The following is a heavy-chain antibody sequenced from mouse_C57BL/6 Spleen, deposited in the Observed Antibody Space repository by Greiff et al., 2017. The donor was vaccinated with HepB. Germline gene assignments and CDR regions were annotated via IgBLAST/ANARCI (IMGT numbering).Heavy chain of an antibody. V-gene: IGHV6-3*01. CDR1: GFTFSNYW. D-gene: IGHD1-2*01. CDR2: IRLKSDNYAT. CDR3: TKDGGAWFAY. J-gene: IGHJ3*01. Sequence: EVHLVESGGGLVQPGGSMKLSCVASGFTFSNYWMNWVRQSPEKGLEWVAQIRLKSDNYATHYAESVKGRFTISRDDSKSSVYLQMNNLRAEDTGIYYCTKDGGAWFAYWGQGTLVTVSA.